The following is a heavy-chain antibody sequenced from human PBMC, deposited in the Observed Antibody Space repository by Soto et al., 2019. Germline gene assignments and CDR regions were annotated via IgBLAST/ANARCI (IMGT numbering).Heavy chain of an antibody. J-gene: IGHJ4*02. CDR1: SFTVFSFN. CDR2: ISSGSETI. V-gene: IGHV3-48*02. Sequence: PWGSLSLSFSGSSFTVFSFNMEWVPQAPGKGLEGVSYISSGSETIYYADSVKGRFTISRDNAKNSLYLQMNSLRDEDTAVYYCARVVGVRGTEFWGQGTQVTVSS. D-gene: IGHD1-1*01. CDR3: ARVVGVRGTEF.